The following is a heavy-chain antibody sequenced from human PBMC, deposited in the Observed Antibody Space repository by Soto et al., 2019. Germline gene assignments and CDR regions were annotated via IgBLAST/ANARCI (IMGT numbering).Heavy chain of an antibody. D-gene: IGHD1-1*01. J-gene: IGHJ4*02. Sequence: GESLKISCAVSGFNFSAYWMHWVRQVPGKGLTWVSRISDDGSTATYADSVKGRFVISRDNAKNSLYLEMNTLRADDSGLYYCAGGPRVSSTGTGAHWGXGTLVTVSS. CDR2: ISDDGSTA. CDR3: AGGPRVSSTGTGAH. V-gene: IGHV3-74*01. CDR1: GFNFSAYW.